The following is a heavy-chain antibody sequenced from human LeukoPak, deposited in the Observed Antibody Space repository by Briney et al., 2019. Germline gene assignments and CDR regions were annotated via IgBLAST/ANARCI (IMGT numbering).Heavy chain of an antibody. V-gene: IGHV4-34*01. Sequence: PSETLSLTCAVYGGSFSGYYWSWIRHPPGKGLEWIGEINHSGSTNYNPSLKSRVTISVDMSKNQFSLTLSSVTAADTAVYYCARGNMVRGVIITRYYYYYYMDVWGKGTTVTVSS. CDR3: ARGNMVRGVIITRYYYYYYMDV. CDR1: GGSFSGYY. D-gene: IGHD3-10*01. CDR2: INHSGST. J-gene: IGHJ6*03.